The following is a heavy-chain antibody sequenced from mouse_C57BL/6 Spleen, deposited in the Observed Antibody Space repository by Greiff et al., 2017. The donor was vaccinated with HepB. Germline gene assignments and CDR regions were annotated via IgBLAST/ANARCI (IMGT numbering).Heavy chain of an antibody. Sequence: EVQVVESEGGLVQPGSSMKLSCTASGFTFSDYYMAWVRQVPEKGLEWVANINYDGSSTYYLDSLKSRFIISRDNAKNILYLQMSSLKSEDTATYYCARDAYGSRYWYFDVWGTGTTVTVSS. CDR2: INYDGSST. V-gene: IGHV5-16*01. J-gene: IGHJ1*03. CDR1: GFTFSDYY. CDR3: ARDAYGSRYWYFDV. D-gene: IGHD1-1*01.